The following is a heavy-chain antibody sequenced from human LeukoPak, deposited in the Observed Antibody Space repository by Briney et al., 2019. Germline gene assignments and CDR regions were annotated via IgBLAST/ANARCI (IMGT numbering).Heavy chain of an antibody. CDR2: IIPIFGTA. D-gene: IGHD6-6*01. V-gene: IGHV1-69*06. Sequence: SVKVSCKASGGTFSSYAISWVRQAPGQGVEWMGRIIPIFGTANYAQKFQGRVTITAHKYTSTAYMELSSLRSEDTAVYYCASANGSSSYYYYYYMDVWGKGTTVTVSS. CDR1: GGTFSSYA. CDR3: ASANGSSSYYYYYYMDV. J-gene: IGHJ6*03.